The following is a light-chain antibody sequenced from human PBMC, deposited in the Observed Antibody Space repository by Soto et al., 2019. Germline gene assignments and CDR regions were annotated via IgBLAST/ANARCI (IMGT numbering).Light chain of an antibody. CDR2: GAS. CDR1: QSGFSTY. V-gene: IGKV3-20*01. Sequence: EIVLTQSPGTLSLSPGERATLSCGASQSGFSTYLAWFQQKPGQAPRLLIYGASTRAAGVPDRFSGSGSATDFTLTISRLEPEDFAVYYCHQYGNSPWTIGQGTLVE. CDR3: HQYGNSPWT. J-gene: IGKJ1*01.